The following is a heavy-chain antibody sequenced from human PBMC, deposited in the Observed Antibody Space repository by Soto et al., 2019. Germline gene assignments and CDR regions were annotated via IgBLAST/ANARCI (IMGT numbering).Heavy chain of an antibody. V-gene: IGHV3-21*06. D-gene: IGHD6-13*01. CDR3: ATYKSNWFCYGMDV. CDR2: INTPSSVI. J-gene: IGHJ6*02. Sequence: GGSLRLSCAASGFTFSSYTMNWVRQAPGKGLEWVSSINTPSSVINYADSVKGRFTISRGNAKNSLYLQMSSLRAEDTAVYYCATYKSNWFCYGMDVWGQGTTVTVSS. CDR1: GFTFSSYT.